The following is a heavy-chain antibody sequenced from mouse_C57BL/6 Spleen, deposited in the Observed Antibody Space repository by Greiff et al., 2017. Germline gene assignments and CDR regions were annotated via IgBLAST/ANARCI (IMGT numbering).Heavy chain of an antibody. CDR1: GYAFSSSW. J-gene: IGHJ1*03. CDR2: IYPGDGDT. V-gene: IGHV1-82*01. Sequence: VQLQQSGPELVKPGASVKISCKASGYAFSSSWMNWVKQRPGKGLEWIGRIYPGDGDTNYNGKFKSKATLTADKSSSRAYMQLRSLTSEDSAVYFCARNSRVDWYFDVWGTGTTVTVSS. D-gene: IGHD1-1*01. CDR3: ARNSRVDWYFDV.